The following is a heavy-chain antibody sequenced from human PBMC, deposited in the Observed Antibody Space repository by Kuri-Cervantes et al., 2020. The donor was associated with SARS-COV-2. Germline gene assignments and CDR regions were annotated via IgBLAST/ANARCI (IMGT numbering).Heavy chain of an antibody. CDR1: GFTFSSYW. CDR2: INQDGSEK. CDR3: GRVSDDTGHYRPFDY. Sequence: GESLKISCAASGFTFSSYWMTWVRQAPGKGPECVAKINQDGSEKYHVDSVKGRLTISRDNTKNSLFLQMNSLRAEDTAVYYCGRVSDDTGHYRPFDYWGQGTVVTVSS. J-gene: IGHJ4*02. V-gene: IGHV3-7*01. D-gene: IGHD3-9*01.